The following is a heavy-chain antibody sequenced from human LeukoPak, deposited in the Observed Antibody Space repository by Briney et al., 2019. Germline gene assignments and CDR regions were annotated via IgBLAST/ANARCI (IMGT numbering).Heavy chain of an antibody. CDR2: ISYSGST. D-gene: IGHD2-21*02. V-gene: IGHV4-31*03. CDR3: ARERMTAILSYYYYYGMDV. Sequence: PSETLSLTCTVSGGSLSTDGYYWSWIRQHPGKGLEWIGYISYSGSTYYNPSLKSRLTISVDTSKNQFSLKLSSVTAADTAVYYCARERMTAILSYYYYYGMDVWGQGTTVTVSS. CDR1: GGSLSTDGYY. J-gene: IGHJ6*02.